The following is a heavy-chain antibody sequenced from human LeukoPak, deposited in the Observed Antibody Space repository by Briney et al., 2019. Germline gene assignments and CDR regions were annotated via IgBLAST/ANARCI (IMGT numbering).Heavy chain of an antibody. Sequence: GGSLRLSCAASGFTFSSYSMNWVRQAPGKGLEWVSSISSSSSYIYYADSVKGRFTISRDNAKNTLYLQMNSLRAEDTAVYYCARGSFGYYDSSGYYSRPDYWGQGTLVTVSS. J-gene: IGHJ4*02. D-gene: IGHD3-22*01. CDR2: ISSSSSYI. CDR1: GFTFSSYS. CDR3: ARGSFGYYDSSGYYSRPDY. V-gene: IGHV3-21*01.